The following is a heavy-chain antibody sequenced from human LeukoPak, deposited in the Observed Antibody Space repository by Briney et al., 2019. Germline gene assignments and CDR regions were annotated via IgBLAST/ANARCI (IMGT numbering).Heavy chain of an antibody. Sequence: SETLSLTCTVSGGSISSGDYYWSWIRQPPGKGLEWIGYIYYSGSTYYNPSLKSRVTISVDTSKNQFSLKLSSVTAADTAVYYCARSTYYYDSSGGSDAFDIWGQGTMVTVSS. CDR3: ARSTYYYDSSGGSDAFDI. CDR1: GGSISSGDYY. D-gene: IGHD3-22*01. CDR2: IYYSGST. J-gene: IGHJ3*02. V-gene: IGHV4-30-4*02.